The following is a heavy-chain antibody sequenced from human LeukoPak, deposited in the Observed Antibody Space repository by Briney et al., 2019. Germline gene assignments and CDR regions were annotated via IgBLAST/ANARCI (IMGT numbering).Heavy chain of an antibody. J-gene: IGHJ2*01. CDR2: IYTSGST. Sequence: SETLSLTCTVSGGSISSYYWSWIRQPAGKGLEWIGRIYTSGSTNYNPSLKSRVTMSVDTSKNQFSLKLSSVTAADTAVYYCARSPDYYDSSGYYFPWYFDLWGRGTLVTVSS. CDR3: ARSPDYYDSSGYYFPWYFDL. V-gene: IGHV4-4*07. CDR1: GGSISSYY. D-gene: IGHD3-22*01.